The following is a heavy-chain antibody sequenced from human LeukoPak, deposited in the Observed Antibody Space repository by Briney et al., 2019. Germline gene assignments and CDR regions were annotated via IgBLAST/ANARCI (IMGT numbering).Heavy chain of an antibody. V-gene: IGHV4-34*01. CDR3: ARGHCSVDSCYSGFDY. D-gene: IGHD2-15*01. CDR1: GGSFSGYY. J-gene: IGHJ4*02. Sequence: SETLTLTCAVYGGSFSGYYWSWIRQPPGKGLEWIGEINHSGSTNYNPSLKSRVTISVDTSKNQFSLKLSSLTAADTAVYYCARGHCSVDSCYSGFDYWGQGTLVTVSS. CDR2: INHSGST.